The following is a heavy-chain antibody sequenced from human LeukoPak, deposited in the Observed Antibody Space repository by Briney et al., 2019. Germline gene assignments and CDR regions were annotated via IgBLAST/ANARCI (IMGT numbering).Heavy chain of an antibody. CDR2: ISYDGGNT. V-gene: IGHV3-30*03. D-gene: IGHD3-16*02. CDR1: GFTFSNYG. Sequence: PGGSLRLSCAASGFTFSNYGMHWVPQAPGKGLEWVAVISYDGGNTYHADSVKGRFTISRDNSKNTLFLQMNSLRADDTAVYYCARSPFGGVIVIGDYWGQGTLVTVSS. J-gene: IGHJ4*02. CDR3: ARSPFGGVIVIGDY.